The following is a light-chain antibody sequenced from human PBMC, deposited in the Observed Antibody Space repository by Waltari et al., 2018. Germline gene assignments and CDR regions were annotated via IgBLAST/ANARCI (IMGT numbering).Light chain of an antibody. CDR1: SGDVGGFNY. Sequence: QSALTQPPSASGSPGQSVTISCTGTSGDVGGFNYVSWFQQHPGKAPKLMIYEVSKRPSGVPDRFSGSKSGNMASLTVSGLQAEDEANYYCSSYAGSKIVVFGGGTKLTVL. CDR3: SSYAGSKIVV. V-gene: IGLV2-8*01. J-gene: IGLJ2*01. CDR2: EVS.